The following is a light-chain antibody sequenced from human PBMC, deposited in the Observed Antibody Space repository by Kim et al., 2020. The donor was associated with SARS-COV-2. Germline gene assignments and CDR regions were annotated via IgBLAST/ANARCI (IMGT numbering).Light chain of an antibody. CDR3: LQHNRDPPT. J-gene: IGKJ1*01. CDR1: QGIRND. CDR2: VAS. Sequence: DIQMTQSPSSLSASVGDRVTITCRASQGIRNDLSWYQQKPGKAPRRLIYVASSLQGGVPSRFSGSGSGTEFTLTISSLQPEDSATYYCLQHNRDPPTFGQGTKEDIK. V-gene: IGKV1-17*01.